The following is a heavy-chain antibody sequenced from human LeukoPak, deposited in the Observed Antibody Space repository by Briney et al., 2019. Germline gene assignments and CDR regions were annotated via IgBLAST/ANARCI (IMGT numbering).Heavy chain of an antibody. V-gene: IGHV3-21*01. Sequence: GGSLRLSCAASGFTFSSYSMNWVRQAPGKGLEWVSSISSSSSYIYYADSVKGRFTISRDNAKNSLYLQMNSLRAEDTAVYYCAREGCSSTSCYTFDPWGQGTLVTVSS. CDR2: ISSSSSYI. J-gene: IGHJ5*02. CDR1: GFTFSSYS. D-gene: IGHD2-2*02. CDR3: AREGCSSTSCYTFDP.